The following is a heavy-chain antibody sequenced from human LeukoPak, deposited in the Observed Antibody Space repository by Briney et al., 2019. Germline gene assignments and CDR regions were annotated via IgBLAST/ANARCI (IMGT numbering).Heavy chain of an antibody. Sequence: GGSLRLSCAASGFTFSNYAMSWVRQAPGKGLEWVSAITGSGSGIYYADSMKSRLTISRDNSKNTLYLQINSLRAEDTAVYYCAKWGDYDVLTGYYVSDCWGQGTLVTVSS. J-gene: IGHJ4*02. CDR1: GFTFSNYA. CDR2: ITGSGSGI. V-gene: IGHV3-23*01. D-gene: IGHD3-9*01. CDR3: AKWGDYDVLTGYYVSDC.